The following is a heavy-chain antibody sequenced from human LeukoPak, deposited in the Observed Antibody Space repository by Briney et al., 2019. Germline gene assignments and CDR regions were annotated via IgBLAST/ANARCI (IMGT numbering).Heavy chain of an antibody. CDR2: ITSRGIT. V-gene: IGHV3-23*01. Sequence: GGSLRLSCAASGFTFTHYGMNWVRQAPGKGLEWVAGITSRGITFYALSVKGRFTISRDNSKNTLYLQMNSLRAEDTAVYYCARRAGAYSHPYDYWGQGTLVTVSS. D-gene: IGHD4/OR15-4a*01. J-gene: IGHJ4*02. CDR3: ARRAGAYSHPYDY. CDR1: GFTFTHYG.